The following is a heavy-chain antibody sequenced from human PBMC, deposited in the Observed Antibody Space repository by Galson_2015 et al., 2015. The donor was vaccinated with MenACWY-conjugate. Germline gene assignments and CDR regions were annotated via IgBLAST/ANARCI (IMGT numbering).Heavy chain of an antibody. V-gene: IGHV3-23*01. CDR2: ISTTGGTT. J-gene: IGHJ5*02. Sequence: SLRLSCAASGFTFSSYAMSWVRQAPGKGLEWVSSISTTGGTTYYADSVKGRFTISRDNSKNTLYLQMNSLRAGDTAVYYCAPGAGSPWFDPSGPGTLLSVSS. CDR3: APGAGSPWFDP. CDR1: GFTFSSYA. D-gene: IGHD3-10*01.